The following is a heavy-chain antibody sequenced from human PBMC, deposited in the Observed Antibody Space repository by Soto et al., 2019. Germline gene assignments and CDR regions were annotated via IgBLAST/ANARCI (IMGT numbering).Heavy chain of an antibody. CDR2: TSYDGSTK. Sequence: QVQLVESGGGVVQPGRSLRLSCAASGFTFSRYTMHWVRQAPGKGLEWVAVTSYDGSTKYYADSVKGRFTISRDNSKNTPYLQMNSLRAEDTAVYYCAKDGGFDYGFWYFDLWGRGTLVTVSS. D-gene: IGHD4-17*01. CDR1: GFTFSRYT. V-gene: IGHV3-30-3*01. J-gene: IGHJ2*01. CDR3: AKDGGFDYGFWYFDL.